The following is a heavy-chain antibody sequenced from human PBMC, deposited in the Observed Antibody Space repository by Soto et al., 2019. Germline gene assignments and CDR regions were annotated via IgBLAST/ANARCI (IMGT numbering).Heavy chain of an antibody. D-gene: IGHD3-9*01. Sequence: QVQLQESGPGLVKPSQTLSLTCTVSGGSISSGGYYWSWIRQHPGKGLAWNGHIYYSGSTYYNPSHQSRVTISVDTSKNQFSLKLSSVTAADTAVYYCARGGIIYDILTGYYPSNFDYWGQGTLVTVSS. CDR3: ARGGIIYDILTGYYPSNFDY. CDR2: IYYSGST. J-gene: IGHJ4*02. CDR1: GGSISSGGYY. V-gene: IGHV4-31*03.